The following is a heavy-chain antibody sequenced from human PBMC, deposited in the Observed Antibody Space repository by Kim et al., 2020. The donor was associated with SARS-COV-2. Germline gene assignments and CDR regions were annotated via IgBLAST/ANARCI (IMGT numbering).Heavy chain of an antibody. CDR2: ISGGADRT. CDR1: GFTFSTYA. J-gene: IGHJ4*02. CDR3: AKGGYGDFVAAY. V-gene: IGHV3-23*01. D-gene: IGHD4-17*01. Sequence: GGSLRLSCAASGFTFSTYAMTWVRQAPGKGLEWVSAISGGADRTYYADSVKGRFTISRDNSKNTLYLQMNSLRAEDTAVYYCAKGGYGDFVAAYWGQGTLVTVSS.